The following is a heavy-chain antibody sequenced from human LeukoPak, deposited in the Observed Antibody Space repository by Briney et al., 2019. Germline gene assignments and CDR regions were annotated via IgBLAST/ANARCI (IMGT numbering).Heavy chain of an antibody. D-gene: IGHD6-13*01. CDR3: ARTIAAAGLDDAFDI. CDR2: IYTSGST. Sequence: PSETLSLTCTVSGGSISSYYWSWIRQPAGKGLEWIGRIYTSGSTNYNPSLKSRVTMSVDTSKNQFSLKLSSVTAADTAVYYCARTIAAAGLDDAFDIWGQGKMVTVSS. J-gene: IGHJ3*02. CDR1: GGSISSYY. V-gene: IGHV4-4*07.